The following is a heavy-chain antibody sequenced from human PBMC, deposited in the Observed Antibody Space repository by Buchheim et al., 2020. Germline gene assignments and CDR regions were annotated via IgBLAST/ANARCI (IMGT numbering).Heavy chain of an antibody. V-gene: IGHV3-48*03. D-gene: IGHD3-10*01. CDR3: ARAKSLLNAHFHGSGGARGLDV. CDR2: IGPTGSPI. Sequence: VHLVESGGGLVQPGGSLRLSCAASGFTFSSFEMNWVRQAPGKGLEWVSYIGPTGSPIYYADSVEGRFTISRDNARNSLFLQVNSLRAEDTAIYYCARAKSLLNAHFHGSGGARGLDVWGQGTT. J-gene: IGHJ6*02. CDR1: GFTFSSFE.